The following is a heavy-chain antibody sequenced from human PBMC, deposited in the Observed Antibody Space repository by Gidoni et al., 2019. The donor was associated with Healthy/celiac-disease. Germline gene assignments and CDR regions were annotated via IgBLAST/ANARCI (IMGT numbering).Heavy chain of an antibody. CDR1: GYSLTSYW. CDR2: IYPGDSDT. Sequence: EVQLVQSGAEVKKPGESLKISCKGSGYSLTSYWIGWVRQMPGKGLEWMGIIYPGDSDTRYSPSFQGQVTISADKSISTAYLQWSSLKASDTAMYYCARPRAAAGTGYYMDVWGKGTTVTVSS. J-gene: IGHJ6*03. V-gene: IGHV5-51*03. CDR3: ARPRAAAGTGYYMDV. D-gene: IGHD6-13*01.